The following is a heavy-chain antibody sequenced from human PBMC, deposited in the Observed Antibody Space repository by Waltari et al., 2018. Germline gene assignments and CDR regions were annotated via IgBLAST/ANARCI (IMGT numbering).Heavy chain of an antibody. J-gene: IGHJ3*01. D-gene: IGHD1-1*01. CDR2: VLPFIGSS. CDR1: GETVKNYS. V-gene: IGHV1-69*08. Sequence: VQLLQSGAEVKKPGSSVTVSCKASGETVKNYSIHWGPLAPGQGLEWMGRVLPFIGSSNHTQTFQGRLTLTADKSTTTASMKLTRLRSDDTAMYYCARGRGDGWNVNVFDVCGQGTLVIVSS. CDR3: ARGRGDGWNVNVFDV.